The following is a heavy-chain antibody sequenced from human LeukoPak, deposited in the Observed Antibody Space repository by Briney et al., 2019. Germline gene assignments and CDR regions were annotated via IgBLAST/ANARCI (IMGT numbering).Heavy chain of an antibody. V-gene: IGHV3-48*01. CDR3: AVQEDYYDSSGP. J-gene: IGHJ4*02. CDR1: GFTFSSYS. D-gene: IGHD3-22*01. Sequence: PGRSLRLSCAASGFTFSSYSMNWVRQAPGKGLEWVSYISSSSSTIYYADSVKGRFTISRDNAKNSLYLQMNSLRAEDTAVYYCAVQEDYYDSSGPGGQGTLVTVSS. CDR2: ISSSSSTI.